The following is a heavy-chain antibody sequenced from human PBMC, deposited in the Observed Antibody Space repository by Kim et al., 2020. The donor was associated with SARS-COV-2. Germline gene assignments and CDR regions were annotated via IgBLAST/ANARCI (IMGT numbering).Heavy chain of an antibody. V-gene: IGHV4-39*01. CDR2: IYYSGST. Sequence: SETLSLTCTVSGGSISSSSYYWGWIRQPPGKGLEWIGSIYYSGSTYYNPSLKSRVTITEDTSKNQFSLKLSSVTAADTAVYYCASIYYDSSGYFRYFDLWGRGTLVTVSS. J-gene: IGHJ2*01. CDR3: ASIYYDSSGYFRYFDL. D-gene: IGHD3-22*01. CDR1: GGSISSSSYY.